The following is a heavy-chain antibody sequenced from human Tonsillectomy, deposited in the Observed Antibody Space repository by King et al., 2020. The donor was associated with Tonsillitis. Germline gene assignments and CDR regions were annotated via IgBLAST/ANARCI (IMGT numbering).Heavy chain of an antibody. CDR1: GYSFTSYW. Sequence: QLVQSGAEVKKPGESLKISCKGSGYSFTSYWIGWVRQMPGKGLEWMGIIYPGDSDTRYSPSFQGQVTIPADKSISTAYLQWSSLKASDTAMYYCARRLGYCSSTSCYTRGWFDPWGQGTLVTVSS. J-gene: IGHJ5*02. V-gene: IGHV5-51*01. D-gene: IGHD2-2*02. CDR3: ARRLGYCSSTSCYTRGWFDP. CDR2: IYPGDSDT.